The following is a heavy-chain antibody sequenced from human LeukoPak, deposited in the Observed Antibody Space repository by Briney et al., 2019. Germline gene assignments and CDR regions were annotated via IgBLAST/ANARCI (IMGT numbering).Heavy chain of an antibody. CDR1: GYTITNNY. V-gene: IGHV1-46*01. D-gene: IGHD3-9*01. CDR2: INPSGTGT. Sequence: ASVKVSCKASGYTITNNYMHWVRRAPGQGLEWMGVINPSGTGTSYAQKFQGRITMSRDTSTSTVYMELSSLRAEDTAVYYCANTPPDYDILTGQGYYFDYWGQGTLVTVSS. J-gene: IGHJ4*02. CDR3: ANTPPDYDILTGQGYYFDY.